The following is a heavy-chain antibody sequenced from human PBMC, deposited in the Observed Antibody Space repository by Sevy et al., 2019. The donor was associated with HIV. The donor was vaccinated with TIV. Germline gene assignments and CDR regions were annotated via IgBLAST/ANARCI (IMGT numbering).Heavy chain of an antibody. V-gene: IGHV3-30-3*01. J-gene: IGHJ6*02. CDR3: ARERGSYYEFTDGMDV. CDR1: GFTFSSYA. CDR2: ISYDGSNK. D-gene: IGHD1-26*01. Sequence: GSLRLSCAASGFTFSSYAMHWVRQAPGKGLEWVAVISYDGSNKYYADSVKGRFTISRDNSKNTLYLQMNSLRAEDTAVYYCARERGSYYEFTDGMDVWGQGTTVTVSS.